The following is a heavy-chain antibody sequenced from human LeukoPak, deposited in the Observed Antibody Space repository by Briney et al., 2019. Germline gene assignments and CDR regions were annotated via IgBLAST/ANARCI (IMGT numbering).Heavy chain of an antibody. V-gene: IGHV3-30-3*01. CDR2: ISYDGSNK. J-gene: IGHJ4*02. Sequence: PGGSLRLSCAASGFTFSSYAMHWVRQAPGKGLEWVAVISYDGSNKYYADSVKGRFTISRDNSKNTLYLQMNSLRAEDTAVYYCAKDIKAGNGDSSFDDWGQGTLVTVSS. CDR3: AKDIKAGNGDSSFDD. D-gene: IGHD4-17*01. CDR1: GFTFSSYA.